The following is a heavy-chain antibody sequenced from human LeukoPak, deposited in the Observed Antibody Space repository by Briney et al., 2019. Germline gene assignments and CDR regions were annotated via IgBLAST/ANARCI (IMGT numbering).Heavy chain of an antibody. D-gene: IGHD5-18*01. V-gene: IGHV3-30*02. CDR2: IRYDGIDK. Sequence: PGGSLRLSCAASGFTFRSYGMHWVRQAPGKGLEGVAFIRYDGIDKYYADSVTGRFTISKDNSNNTLYLQMNSLRGDDRAVYYCARASSYGWDYWGQGTLVTVSS. CDR3: ARASSYGWDY. CDR1: GFTFRSYG. J-gene: IGHJ4*02.